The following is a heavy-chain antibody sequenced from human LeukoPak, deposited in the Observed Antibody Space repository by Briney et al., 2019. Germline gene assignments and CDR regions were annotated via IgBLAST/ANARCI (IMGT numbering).Heavy chain of an antibody. V-gene: IGHV3-48*02. D-gene: IGHD3-10*01. CDR2: ISSGTSTT. CDR1: GFTFSPLG. CDR3: ARGRGLTLSYHYFDY. Sequence: GGSLSLSCAASGFTFSPLGMNWVRQAPGGGLEWVSYISSGTSTTYYADSVKGRFAISRDNAKNPLYLQLNSLRDEDTAVYYCARGRGLTLSYHYFDYWGQGTLVTVSS. J-gene: IGHJ4*02.